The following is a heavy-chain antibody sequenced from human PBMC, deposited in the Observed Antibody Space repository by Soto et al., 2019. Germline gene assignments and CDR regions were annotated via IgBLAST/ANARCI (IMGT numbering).Heavy chain of an antibody. CDR1: GFTFSSYA. CDR2: ISYDGSNK. Sequence: GGSLRLSCAASGFTFSSYAMHWVRQAPGKGLEWVAVISYDGSNKYYADSVKGRFTISRDNSKNTLYLQMNSLRAEDTAVYYCARAPQGYCSGGSCYSFNYWGQGTLVTVSS. CDR3: ARAPQGYCSGGSCYSFNY. V-gene: IGHV3-30-3*01. D-gene: IGHD2-15*01. J-gene: IGHJ4*02.